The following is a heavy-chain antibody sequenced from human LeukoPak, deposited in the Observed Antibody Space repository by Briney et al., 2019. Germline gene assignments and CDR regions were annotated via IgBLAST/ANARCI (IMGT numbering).Heavy chain of an antibody. V-gene: IGHV4-34*01. J-gene: IGHJ6*03. CDR1: GGSFSGYY. Sequence: SETLSLTCAVYGGSFSGYYWSWIRQPPGKGLEWIGEINHSGSTNYNPSLKSRVTISVDTSKNQFSLKLSSVTAADTAVYYCARHPGYSYGYPTGYYYYYMDVWGKGTTVTFSS. D-gene: IGHD5-18*01. CDR2: INHSGST. CDR3: ARHPGYSYGYPTGYYYYYMDV.